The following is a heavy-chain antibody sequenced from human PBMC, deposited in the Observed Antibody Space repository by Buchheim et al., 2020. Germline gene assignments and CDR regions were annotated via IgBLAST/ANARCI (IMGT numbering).Heavy chain of an antibody. CDR3: ARGWSPNGFRELLYGPLGY. V-gene: IGHV3-33*01. CDR2: IWYDGSNK. Sequence: QEQLVESGGGVVQPGRSLRLSCAASGFTFSSYGMHWVRQAPGKGLEWVAVIWYDGSNKYYADSVKGRFTISRDNSKNTLYLQMNSLRAEDTAVYYCARGWSPNGFRELLYGPLGYWGQGTL. D-gene: IGHD3-10*01. J-gene: IGHJ4*02. CDR1: GFTFSSYG.